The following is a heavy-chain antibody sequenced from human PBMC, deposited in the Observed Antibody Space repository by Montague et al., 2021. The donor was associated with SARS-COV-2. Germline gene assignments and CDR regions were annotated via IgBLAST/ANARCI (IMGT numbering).Heavy chain of an antibody. CDR2: INYSGIT. V-gene: IGHV4-59*01. D-gene: IGHD5-12*01. Sequence: SETLSLTCTVSGGSISTYYWSWIRQPPGKGLEWIAYINYSGITNHNPSPTSRVSVSLDTSKNYFSLNLKSVTAADTAVYYCARSGWLTRGFDSWGQGTLVFVSS. CDR1: GGSISTYY. CDR3: ARSGWLTRGFDS. J-gene: IGHJ4*02.